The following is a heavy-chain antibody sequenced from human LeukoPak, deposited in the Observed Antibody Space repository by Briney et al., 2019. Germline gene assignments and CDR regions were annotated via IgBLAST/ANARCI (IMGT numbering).Heavy chain of an antibody. J-gene: IGHJ6*03. CDR2: ISSSSSYI. CDR3: AKDAETTDYYYYMDV. V-gene: IGHV3-21*01. CDR1: GFTFSSYS. Sequence: GGSLRLSCAASGFTFSSYSMNWVRQAPGKGLEWVSSISSSSSYIYYADSVKGRFTISRDNAKNSLYLQMNSLRAEDTAVYYCAKDAETTDYYYYMDVWGKGTTVTVSS. D-gene: IGHD4-17*01.